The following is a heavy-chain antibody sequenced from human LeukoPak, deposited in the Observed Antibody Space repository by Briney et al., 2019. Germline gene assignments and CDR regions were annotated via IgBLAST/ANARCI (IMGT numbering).Heavy chain of an antibody. CDR3: TTDYEVVTDY. V-gene: IGHV3-15*01. D-gene: IGHD2-21*02. CDR2: IKSKTDGGTT. CDR1: GFTFSSFG. J-gene: IGHJ4*02. Sequence: GGSLRLSCAASGFTFSSFGMHWVRQAPGKGLEWVGRIKSKTDGGTTDYAAPVKGRFTISRDDSKNTLYLQMNSLKTEDTAVYYCTTDYEVVTDYWGQGTLVTVSS.